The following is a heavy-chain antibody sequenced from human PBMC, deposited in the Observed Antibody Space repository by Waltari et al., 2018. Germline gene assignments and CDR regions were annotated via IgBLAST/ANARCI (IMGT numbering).Heavy chain of an antibody. D-gene: IGHD5-12*01. CDR2: ISYDGSNK. CDR3: ARDLRQIADKWLQFSYGMDV. CDR1: GFTFSSYA. J-gene: IGHJ6*02. V-gene: IGHV3-30-3*01. Sequence: QVQLVESGGGVVQPGRSLRLSCAASGFTFSSYAMHWVRQAPGKGLEWVAVISYDGSNKYYADSVKGRFTISRDNSKNTLYLQMNSLRAEDTAVYYCARDLRQIADKWLQFSYGMDVWGQGTTVTVSS.